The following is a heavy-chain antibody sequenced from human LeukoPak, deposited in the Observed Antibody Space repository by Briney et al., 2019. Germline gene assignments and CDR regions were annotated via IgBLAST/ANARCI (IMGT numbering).Heavy chain of an antibody. J-gene: IGHJ6*03. CDR2: ISSSSSTI. Sequence: GGSLRLSCAASGFTFSSYSMNWVRQAPGKGLEWVSYISSSSSTIYYADSVKGRFTISRDNAKNSLYLQMNSLRAEDTAVYYCARDVPSITIFGVVLDYYYYYMDVWGKGTTVTVSS. V-gene: IGHV3-48*04. D-gene: IGHD3-3*01. CDR1: GFTFSSYS. CDR3: ARDVPSITIFGVVLDYYYYYMDV.